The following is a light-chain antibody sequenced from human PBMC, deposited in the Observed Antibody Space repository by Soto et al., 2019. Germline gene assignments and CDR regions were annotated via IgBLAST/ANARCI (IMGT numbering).Light chain of an antibody. CDR1: HSVSSSY. CDR3: QQYGSAPPYT. Sequence: EIVLTQSPGTPLSPGERATLSCRASHSVSSSYLAWYQQQPGQAPRLLIYGASTRATGIPDRFSGSGSGTEFTLTISRLEPEDFAVYYCQQYGSAPPYTFGQGTKLEIK. V-gene: IGKV3-20*01. J-gene: IGKJ2*01. CDR2: GAS.